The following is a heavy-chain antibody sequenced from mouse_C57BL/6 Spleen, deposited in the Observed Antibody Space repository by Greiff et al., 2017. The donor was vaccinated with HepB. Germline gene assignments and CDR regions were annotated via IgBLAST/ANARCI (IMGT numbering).Heavy chain of an antibody. V-gene: IGHV5-4*01. J-gene: IGHJ4*01. CDR2: ISDGGSYT. Sequence: EVKLVESGGGLVKPGGSLKLSCAASGFTFSSYAMSWGRQTPEKRLEWVATISDGGSYTYYPDNVKGRFTISRDNAKNNLYLQMSHLKSEDTAMYYCARDSASGLRRDAMDYWGQGTSVTVSS. CDR1: GFTFSSYA. D-gene: IGHD2-4*01. CDR3: ARDSASGLRRDAMDY.